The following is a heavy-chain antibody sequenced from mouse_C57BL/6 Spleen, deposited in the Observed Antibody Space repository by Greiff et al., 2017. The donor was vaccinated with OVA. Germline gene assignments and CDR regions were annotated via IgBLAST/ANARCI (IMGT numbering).Heavy chain of an antibody. J-gene: IGHJ2*01. CDR1: GYTFTSYD. Sequence: VQLQQSGPELVKPGASVKLSCKASGYTFTSYDINWVKQRPGPGLEWIGWIYPRDGSTKYNEKFKGKATLTVDTSSSTAYMELHSLTSEDSAVYFCARENGDVGLLLDYWGQGTTLTVSS. CDR2: IYPRDGST. CDR3: ARENGDVGLLLDY. D-gene: IGHD2-3*01. V-gene: IGHV1-85*01.